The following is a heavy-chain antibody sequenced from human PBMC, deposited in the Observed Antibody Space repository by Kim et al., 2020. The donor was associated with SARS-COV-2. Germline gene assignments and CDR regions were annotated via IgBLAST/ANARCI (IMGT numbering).Heavy chain of an antibody. V-gene: IGHV3-48*02. CDR3: ARDRGSSSSQTRFDY. D-gene: IGHD6-6*01. CDR1: GFDFSYYA. J-gene: IGHJ4*02. CDR2: MSSDSRLI. Sequence: GGSLRLSCAASGFDFSYYAMNWVRQAPGKGLEWVAYMSSDSRLIYYADSVRGRFTISRDNAKKSLYLQMSSLRDDDTAVYYCARDRGSSSSQTRFDYRGQGTLVTVSS.